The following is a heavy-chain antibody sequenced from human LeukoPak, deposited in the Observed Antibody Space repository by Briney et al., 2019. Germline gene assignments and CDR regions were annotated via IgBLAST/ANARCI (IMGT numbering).Heavy chain of an antibody. CDR3: ARDDALGDNALDI. D-gene: IGHD3-16*01. V-gene: IGHV3-33*01. CDR2: ILNDGSQE. CDR1: GFTFSSYG. J-gene: IGHJ3*02. Sequence: GGSLGLSCAASGFTFSSYGMHWVRQAPGKGLEWVAVILNDGSQEKYVDSVKGRFTISRDNSKNTLFLQMNSLRAEDTAVYYCARDDALGDNALDIWGQGTMVTVSS.